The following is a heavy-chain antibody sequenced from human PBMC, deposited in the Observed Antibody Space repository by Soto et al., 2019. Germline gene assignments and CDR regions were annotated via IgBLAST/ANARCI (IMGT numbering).Heavy chain of an antibody. CDR1: GFTFSSYS. J-gene: IGHJ5*02. V-gene: IGHV3-48*02. CDR3: AREGGSLNGFDP. D-gene: IGHD1-26*01. Sequence: EVQLVESGGGLVQPGGSLRLSCAASGFTFSSYSRNWVRQAPGKGLEWVSYISSSSSTIYYADSVKGRFTISRDNAKNSLCLQMNSLRDEDTAVYYCAREGGSLNGFDPWGQGTLVTVSS. CDR2: ISSSSSTI.